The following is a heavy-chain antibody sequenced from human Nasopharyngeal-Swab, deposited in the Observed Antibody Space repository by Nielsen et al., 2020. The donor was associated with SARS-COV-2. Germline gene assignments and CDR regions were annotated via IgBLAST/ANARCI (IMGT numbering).Heavy chain of an antibody. CDR2: IWYDGSNK. CDR1: GFTFSSYG. J-gene: IGHJ4*02. V-gene: IGHV3-33*01. D-gene: IGHD2-8*02. CDR3: ARDLYRGYCTGGVCYGFDY. Sequence: GESLKISCAASGFTFSSYGMHWVRQAPGKGLEWVAVIWYDGSNKYYADSVKGRFTISKDNSKNTLYLQMNSLRAEDTAVYYCARDLYRGYCTGGVCYGFDYWGQGTLVTVSS.